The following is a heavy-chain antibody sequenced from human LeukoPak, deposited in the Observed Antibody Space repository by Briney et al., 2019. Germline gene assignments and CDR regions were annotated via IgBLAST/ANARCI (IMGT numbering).Heavy chain of an antibody. CDR1: GFTVSSNY. V-gene: IGHV3-66*02. Sequence: GGSLRLSCPASGFTVSSNYMSWVRQAPGKGLEWVSVIYSGGSTYYADSVKGRFTISRDNSKNTLYLQMNSLRAEDTAVYYCARSITIFGVVDYWGQGTLVTVSS. CDR3: ARSITIFGVVDY. J-gene: IGHJ4*02. CDR2: IYSGGST. D-gene: IGHD3-3*01.